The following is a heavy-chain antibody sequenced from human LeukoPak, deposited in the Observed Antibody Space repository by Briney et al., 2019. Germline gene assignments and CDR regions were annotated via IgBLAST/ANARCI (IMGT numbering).Heavy chain of an antibody. J-gene: IGHJ4*02. V-gene: IGHV3-7*03. Sequence: GGSLRLSCAASGFTFSSYWMSWVRQDPGKGLEWVANIKQDGSEKYYVDSVKGRFTISRDNAKNSLYLQMNSLRAEDTAVYYCARVRWAGGYSYGLFDYWGQGTLVTVSS. CDR2: IKQDGSEK. CDR3: ARVRWAGGYSYGLFDY. CDR1: GFTFSSYW. D-gene: IGHD5-18*01.